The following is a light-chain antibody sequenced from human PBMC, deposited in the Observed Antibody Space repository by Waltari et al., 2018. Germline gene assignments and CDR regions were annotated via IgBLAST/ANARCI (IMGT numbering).Light chain of an antibody. CDR3: QQYYSSPPAWT. V-gene: IGKV4-1*01. J-gene: IGKJ1*01. Sequence: DIVMTQSPDSLAVSLGERATIKCKSSQSILDSSNKRNYLGWYQQKPGQPPKLLIDWASTREFGVPDRFSGSGSGTDFTLTINSLQPEDVAVYYCQQYYSSPPAWTFGQGTKVEIK. CDR2: WAS. CDR1: QSILDSSNKRNY.